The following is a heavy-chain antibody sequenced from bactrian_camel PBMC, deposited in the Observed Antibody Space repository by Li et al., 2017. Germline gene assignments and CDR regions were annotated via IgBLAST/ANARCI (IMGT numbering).Heavy chain of an antibody. CDR2: IDDRGGT. D-gene: IGHD6*01. J-gene: IGHJ4*01. Sequence: HVQLVESGGGSVQSGGSLTLSCTAAGYTYSNLCLAWFRQAPGEEREGVARIDDRGGTWYTDSVKGRFTISRDNAKSILYLQMESLEPEDTAMYYCAARASSDCSINVLTAGSLGQGTQVTVS. CDR1: GYTYSNLC. V-gene: IGHV3S6*01.